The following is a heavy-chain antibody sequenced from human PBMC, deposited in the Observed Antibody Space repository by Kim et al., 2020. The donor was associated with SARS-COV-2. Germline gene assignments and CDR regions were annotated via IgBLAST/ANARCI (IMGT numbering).Heavy chain of an antibody. CDR1: GFTFNTYG. J-gene: IGHJ4*02. V-gene: IGHV3-30*03. CDR2: ISYDGSHK. Sequence: GGSLRLSCAASGFTFNTYGIHWVRQAPGKGLEWVAVISYDGSHKYYADSVKGRFTISRDNSKNTLYLQMNSLRIEDTAVYYCARSVSGSYLAYDYYGQGTLGTVSS. CDR3: ARSVSGSYLAYDY. D-gene: IGHD1-26*01.